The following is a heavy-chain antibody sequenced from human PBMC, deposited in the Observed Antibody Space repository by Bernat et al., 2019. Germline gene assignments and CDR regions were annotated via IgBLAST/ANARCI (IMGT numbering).Heavy chain of an antibody. CDR1: GFTFSDYY. J-gene: IGHJ6*03. V-gene: IGHV3-11*05. CDR2: ISSSSSYT. CDR3: ARGTSTSAPYMDV. Sequence: QVQLVESGGGVVQPGRSLRLSCAASGFTFSDYYMSWIRQAPGKGLDGVSYISSSSSYTNYADSVKGRFTISRDNAKNSLYLQMNSLRAEDTAVYYCARGTSTSAPYMDVWGKGTTVTVSS.